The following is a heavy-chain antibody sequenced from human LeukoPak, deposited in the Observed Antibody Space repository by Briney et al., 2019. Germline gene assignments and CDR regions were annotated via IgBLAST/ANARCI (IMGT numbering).Heavy chain of an antibody. J-gene: IGHJ3*02. CDR1: GGTFSSYA. CDR3: AREPHYIDASGLTDAFDI. CDR2: IIPIFGTA. V-gene: IGHV1-69*01. Sequence: SVKASCKASGGTFSSYAISWVRQAPGQGLEWMGGIIPIFGTANYAQKFQGRVTITADESTSTAYMELSSLRSEDTAVYYCAREPHYIDASGLTDAFDIWGQGTVVDVSS. D-gene: IGHD5-12*01.